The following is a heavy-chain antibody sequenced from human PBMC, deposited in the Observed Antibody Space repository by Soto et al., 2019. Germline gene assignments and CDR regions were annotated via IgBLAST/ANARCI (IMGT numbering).Heavy chain of an antibody. Sequence: QVQLVESGGGVVQPGRSLRLSCAASGFTFSSYGMHWVRQAPGKGLEWGAVIWYDGSNKYYADSVKGRFTISRDNSKNTLYLQMNSLRAEDTAVYYCARAPYCSSTSCYSNFDYWGQGTLVTVSS. CDR1: GFTFSSYG. V-gene: IGHV3-33*01. J-gene: IGHJ4*02. D-gene: IGHD2-2*01. CDR3: ARAPYCSSTSCYSNFDY. CDR2: IWYDGSNK.